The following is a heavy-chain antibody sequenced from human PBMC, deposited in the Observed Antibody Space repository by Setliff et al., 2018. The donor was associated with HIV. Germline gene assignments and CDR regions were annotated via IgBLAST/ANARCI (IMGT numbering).Heavy chain of an antibody. Sequence: SLLLSFSASFFTFRPYGMHWVRQAPGKGLEWVAVIWYDGNNKYYADSVKGRFTISRDNSKNTLYLQMNSLRAEDTAVYYCAKDRNWAYMDVWGKGTSVTVSS. CDR3: AKDRNWAYMDV. J-gene: IGHJ6*03. D-gene: IGHD3-16*01. V-gene: IGHV3-33*06. CDR2: IWYDGNNK. CDR1: FFTFRPYG.